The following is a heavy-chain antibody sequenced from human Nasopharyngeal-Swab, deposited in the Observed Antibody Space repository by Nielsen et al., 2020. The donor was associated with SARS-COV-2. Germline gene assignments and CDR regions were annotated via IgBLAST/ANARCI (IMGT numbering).Heavy chain of an antibody. V-gene: IGHV3-9*01. CDR2: ISWNSGSI. CDR1: GFTFDDYA. J-gene: IGHJ6*03. CDR3: AKDTYPNILSMDV. Sequence: GGSLRLSCAASGFTFDDYAMHWVRQAPGKGLEWVSGISWNSGSIGYADSVKGRFTISRDNAKNSLYLQMNSLRAEDTALYYCAKDTYPNILSMDVWGKGTTVTVSS.